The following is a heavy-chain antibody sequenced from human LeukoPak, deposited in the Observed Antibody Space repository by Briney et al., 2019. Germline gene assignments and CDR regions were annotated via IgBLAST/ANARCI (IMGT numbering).Heavy chain of an antibody. CDR1: GGSIFSSNSY. CDR2: IYYSGNT. Sequence: SETLSLTCTVSGGSIFSSNSYWGWIRQPPGKGLEWIGSIYYSGNTYYNASLKSRVTISVDTSKNQFSLKLSSVTAADTAVYYCARADFWTGYYYMDVWGKGTTVTVSS. D-gene: IGHD3/OR15-3a*01. CDR3: ARADFWTGYYYMDV. V-gene: IGHV4-39*07. J-gene: IGHJ6*03.